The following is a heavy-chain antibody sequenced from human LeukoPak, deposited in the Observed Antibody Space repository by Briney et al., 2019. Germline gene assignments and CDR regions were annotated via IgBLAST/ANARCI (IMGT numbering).Heavy chain of an antibody. CDR1: GGSISSYY. V-gene: IGHV4-59*08. CDR3: ARHSRLPPVFDY. CDR2: IYYSGST. J-gene: IGHJ4*02. D-gene: IGHD6-6*01. Sequence: PSETLSLTWTVAGGSISSYYWSWIRQPPGKGLEWVGYIYYSGSTNYNPSLKSRVTISVDTSKNQFSLKLSSVTAADTAVYYCARHSRLPPVFDYWGQGTLVTVSS.